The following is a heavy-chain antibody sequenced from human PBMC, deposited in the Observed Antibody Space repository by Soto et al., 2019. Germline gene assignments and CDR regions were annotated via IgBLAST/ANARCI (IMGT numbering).Heavy chain of an antibody. V-gene: IGHV4-39*01. J-gene: IGHJ5*02. CDR2: IYYSGST. D-gene: IGHD4-17*01. CDR1: GGSISSSSYY. Sequence: QLQLQESGPGLVKPSETLSLTCTVSGGSISSSSYYWGWIRQPPGKGLEWIGSIYYSGSTYYNPSLKRRVTISVDTAKNQFSLKLSSITAADSAVYYCGSGYGDSLPEWFDPWGQGTLVTVSS. CDR3: GSGYGDSLPEWFDP.